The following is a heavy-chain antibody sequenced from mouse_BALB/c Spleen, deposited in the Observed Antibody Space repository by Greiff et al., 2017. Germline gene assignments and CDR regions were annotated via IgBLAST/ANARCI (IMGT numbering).Heavy chain of an antibody. CDR3: ARSNRLRQDYAMDY. CDR2: IDPSDSET. D-gene: IGHD2-4*01. Sequence: QVQLQQPGAELVKPGAPVKLSCKASGYTFTSYWMNWVKQRPGRGLEWIGRIDPSDSETHYNQKFKDKATLTVDKSSSTAYIQLSSLTSEDSAVYYCARSNRLRQDYAMDYWGQGTSVTVSS. CDR1: GYTFTSYW. V-gene: IGHV1-69*02. J-gene: IGHJ4*01.